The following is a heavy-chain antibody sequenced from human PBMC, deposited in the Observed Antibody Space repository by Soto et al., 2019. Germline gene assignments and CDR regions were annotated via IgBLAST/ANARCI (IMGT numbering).Heavy chain of an antibody. Sequence: ASVKVSCKASGYTFTSYGISWVRQAPGQGLEWMGWISAYNGNTNYAQKLQGRVTMTTDTSTSTAYMELRSLRSDDTAVYYCARMGGYFNSEGYFDYSGQGTLVTVSS. CDR2: ISAYNGNT. CDR1: GYTFTSYG. V-gene: IGHV1-18*01. CDR3: ARMGGYFNSEGYFDY. J-gene: IGHJ4*02. D-gene: IGHD5-12*01.